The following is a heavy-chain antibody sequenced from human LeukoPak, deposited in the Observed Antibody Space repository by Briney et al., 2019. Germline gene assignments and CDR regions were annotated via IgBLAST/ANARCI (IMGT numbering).Heavy chain of an antibody. J-gene: IGHJ4*02. CDR3: AKDLGPMTTVTPVGFDY. Sequence: SCKASGFTFSSYGMHWVRQAPGKGLEWVAVIWYDGSNKYYADSVKGRFTISRDNSKNTLYLQMNSLRAEDTAVYYCAKDLGPMTTVTPVGFDYWGQGTLVTVSS. CDR1: GFTFSSYG. CDR2: IWYDGSNK. V-gene: IGHV3-33*06. D-gene: IGHD4-17*01.